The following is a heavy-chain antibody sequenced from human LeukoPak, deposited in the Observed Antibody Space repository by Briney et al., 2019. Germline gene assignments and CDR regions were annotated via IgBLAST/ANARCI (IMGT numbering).Heavy chain of an antibody. D-gene: IGHD3-3*01. J-gene: IGHJ4*02. CDR2: ISYDGSNK. V-gene: IGHV3-30-3*01. CDR3: ARSPTYDFWSGSTD. CDR1: GFTFSSYA. Sequence: GGSLRLSCAASGFTFSSYAMHWVRQAPGKGLEWVAVISYDGSNKYYADSVKGRFTISRDNSKNTLYLQMNSLRAEDTAVYYCARSPTYDFWSGSTDWGQGTLVTVSS.